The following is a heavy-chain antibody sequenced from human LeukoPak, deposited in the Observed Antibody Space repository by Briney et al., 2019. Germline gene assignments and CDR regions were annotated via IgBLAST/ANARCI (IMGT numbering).Heavy chain of an antibody. J-gene: IGHJ4*02. CDR3: AAEYSSSPGFDY. D-gene: IGHD6-6*01. CDR1: GCTFSSYA. CDR2: IIPIFGTA. Sequence: SVKVSCKASGCTFSSYAISWVRQAPGQGLEWMGGIIPIFGTANYAQKFQGRVTITTEESTSTAYMELRSLRSEDTAVYYCAAEYSSSPGFDYWGQGTLVTVSS. V-gene: IGHV1-69*05.